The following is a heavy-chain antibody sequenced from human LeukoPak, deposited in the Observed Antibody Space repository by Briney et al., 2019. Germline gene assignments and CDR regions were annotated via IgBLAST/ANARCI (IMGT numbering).Heavy chain of an antibody. CDR3: AKDLGIAVAGADY. CDR1: GFTFDDYT. J-gene: IGHJ4*02. Sequence: GGSLRLSCAASGFTFDDYTMHWVRQPPGKGLEWVSLINWNGDRPYYADSVKGRFTISRDNSKSSLYLQMNSLRTEDTAVYYCAKDLGIAVAGADYWGQGTLVTVSS. CDR2: INWNGDRP. D-gene: IGHD6-19*01. V-gene: IGHV3-43*01.